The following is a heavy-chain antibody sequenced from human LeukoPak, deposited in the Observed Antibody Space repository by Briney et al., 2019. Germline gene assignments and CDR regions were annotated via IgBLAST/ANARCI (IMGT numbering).Heavy chain of an antibody. V-gene: IGHV3-23*01. J-gene: IGHJ4*02. D-gene: IGHD6-19*01. CDR3: AKGRSSWFSGSFDY. CDR2: IRGSGGST. CDR1: GFTFSTYA. Sequence: PGGSLRLSCAASGFTFSTYAMSWVRQTPGKGLEWVSDIRGSGGSTNYADSVKGRFTISRDNSKNTLYLQMDSLRAEDTAVYYYAKGRSSWFSGSFDYWGQGTLVTVSS.